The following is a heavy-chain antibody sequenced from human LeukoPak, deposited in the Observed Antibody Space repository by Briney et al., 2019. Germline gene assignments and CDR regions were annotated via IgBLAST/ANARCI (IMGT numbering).Heavy chain of an antibody. V-gene: IGHV4-34*01. D-gene: IGHD5-24*01. CDR1: GGSFSGYY. CDR3: ARASEMATIPFDY. J-gene: IGHJ4*02. CDR2: INHSGST. Sequence: PSETLSLTCAVYGGSFSGYYWSWIRQPPGKGLEWIGEINHSGSTNYNPSLKSRVTISVDTSKNQFSLKLSSATAADTAVYYCARASEMATIPFDYWGQGTLVTVSS.